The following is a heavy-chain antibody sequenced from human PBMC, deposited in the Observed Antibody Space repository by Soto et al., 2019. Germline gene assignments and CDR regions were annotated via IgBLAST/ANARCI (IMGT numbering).Heavy chain of an antibody. V-gene: IGHV3-21*01. CDR1: GFTFSSYS. J-gene: IGHJ4*02. CDR2: ISSSSSYI. Sequence: PGGSLRLSCAASGFTFSSYSMNWVRQAQGKGLEWVSSISSSSSYIYYADSVKGRFTISRDNAKNSLYLQMNSLRAEDTAVYYCASPEKERYCTNGVCSGFDYGGQGTLVTVSS. CDR3: ASPEKERYCTNGVCSGFDY. D-gene: IGHD2-8*01.